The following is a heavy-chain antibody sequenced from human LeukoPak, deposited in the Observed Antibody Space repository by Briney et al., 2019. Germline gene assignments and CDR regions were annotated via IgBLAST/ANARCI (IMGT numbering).Heavy chain of an antibody. J-gene: IGHJ2*01. V-gene: IGHV4-61*02. CDR3: ARVPVLEWLLGSYWYFDL. CDR2: IYTSGSI. CDR1: GRSISSGSYW. Sequence: SQTLSLTCTVCGRSISSGSYWWSWIRQPAGKGLEWIGLIYTSGSINYNPCIKYRVTISVDTSKNQFSLKLTSVTAADTAVYYCARVPVLEWLLGSYWYFDLYGRGTLVTVTS. D-gene: IGHD3-3*01.